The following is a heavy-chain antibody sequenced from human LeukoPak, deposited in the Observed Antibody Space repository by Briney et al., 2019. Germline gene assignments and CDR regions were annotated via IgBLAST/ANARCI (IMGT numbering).Heavy chain of an antibody. D-gene: IGHD4-17*01. Sequence: PWGSLRLSCAASGFTFSNYRMSWVRQAPGKGLEWVANIKEDGSEKYYVDSVKGRFTISRDNAKNSVYLQLNSLRVEDTAVYYCSRGLTVSDYWGQGTLVTVSS. CDR3: SRGLTVSDY. CDR1: GFTFSNYR. V-gene: IGHV3-7*04. J-gene: IGHJ4*02. CDR2: IKEDGSEK.